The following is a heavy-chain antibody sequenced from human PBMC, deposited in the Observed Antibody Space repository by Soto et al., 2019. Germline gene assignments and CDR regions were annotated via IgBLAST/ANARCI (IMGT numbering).Heavy chain of an antibody. J-gene: IGHJ4*01. Sequence: GTSVEVTWKACGEGFGSCGRRWVRQSPGQGLEWLGWIRGFNDDTNYAQKVQGRVTMTTDTSTNTAYMELRSLRSDDTAVYYCARVDPGQEIVVLTIDYWGQGTLVTVSS. CDR1: GEGFGSCG. CDR2: IRGFNDDT. V-gene: IGHV1-18*01. CDR3: ARVDPGQEIVVLTIDY. D-gene: IGHD3-22*01.